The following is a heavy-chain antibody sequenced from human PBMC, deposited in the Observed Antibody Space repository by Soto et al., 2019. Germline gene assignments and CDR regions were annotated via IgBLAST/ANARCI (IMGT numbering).Heavy chain of an antibody. V-gene: IGHV4-34*01. Sequence: QVQLQQWGAGLLKPSETLSLTCVVSGGSLSDYFXXXXXXXXXXXLEXIGEINHLGSINYNPSLKSRVTMSVDTSKNQFSLTLNSVTAADTATYYCARGGISHWAYFYYMDVWDRGTTVTVSS. D-gene: IGHD2-21*01. J-gene: IGHJ6*03. CDR3: ARGGISHWAYFYYMDV. CDR1: GGSLSDYF. CDR2: INHLGSI.